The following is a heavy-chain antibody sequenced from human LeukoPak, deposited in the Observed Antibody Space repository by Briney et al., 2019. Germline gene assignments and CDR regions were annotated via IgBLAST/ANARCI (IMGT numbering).Heavy chain of an antibody. CDR3: TRDSYYYDTSGYSLVHRKSYFDI. CDR2: IYYSGST. Sequence: SQTLSLTCTVSGGSISGGGYYWSWIRQHPGKGLEWIGYIYYSGSTYYNPSLKSRVTISVDTSKNQFSLKLSSVTAADTAVYYCTRDSYYYDTSGYSLVHRKSYFDIWGQGTMVTVSS. V-gene: IGHV4-31*03. J-gene: IGHJ3*02. D-gene: IGHD3-22*01. CDR1: GGSISGGGYY.